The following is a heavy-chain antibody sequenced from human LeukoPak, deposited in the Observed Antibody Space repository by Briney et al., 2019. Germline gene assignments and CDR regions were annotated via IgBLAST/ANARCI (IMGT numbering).Heavy chain of an antibody. D-gene: IGHD3-22*01. CDR3: ARVLVVAAPHFDN. V-gene: IGHV3-53*01. CDR1: GFTVNTNY. CDR2: IYSGGST. J-gene: IGHJ4*02. Sequence: GGSLRLSCAVSGFTVNTNYMSWVRQAPGKGLEWVSSIYSGGSTFYADSVKGRFTISRDNSKNTLYLQMNTLRVEDTAVYFCARVLVVAAPHFDNWGQGALDTVSS.